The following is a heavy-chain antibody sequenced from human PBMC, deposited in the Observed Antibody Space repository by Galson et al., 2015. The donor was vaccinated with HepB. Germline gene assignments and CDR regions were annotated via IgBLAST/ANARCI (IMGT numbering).Heavy chain of an antibody. CDR3: AILSSSLGGNYYHGMDV. Sequence: SGAEVKKPGESLRISCKGSGYSFTSYWISWVRQMPGKGLEWMGRIDPSDSYTNDSPSFQGHVTISADKSISTAYLQWSSLKASDTAMYYCAILSSSLGGNYYHGMDVWGQGTTVTVSS. V-gene: IGHV5-10-1*01. CDR1: GYSFTSYW. CDR2: IDPSDSYT. D-gene: IGHD1-26*01. J-gene: IGHJ6*02.